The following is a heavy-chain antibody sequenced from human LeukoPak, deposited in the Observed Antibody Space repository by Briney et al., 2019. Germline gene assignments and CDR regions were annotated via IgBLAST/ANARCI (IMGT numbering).Heavy chain of an antibody. V-gene: IGHV3-23*01. Sequence: GGSLRLSCAASGFTFSSYAMGWGPKAPGKALEGVSAIIGSGGSTYYADSVKVRFTISRDNSKNTLYLQMNSLRAEDTAVYYCAKDQVLRFLEWLLEGVFDYWGQGTLVTVSS. D-gene: IGHD3-3*01. CDR2: IIGSGGST. CDR3: AKDQVLRFLEWLLEGVFDY. J-gene: IGHJ4*02. CDR1: GFTFSSYA.